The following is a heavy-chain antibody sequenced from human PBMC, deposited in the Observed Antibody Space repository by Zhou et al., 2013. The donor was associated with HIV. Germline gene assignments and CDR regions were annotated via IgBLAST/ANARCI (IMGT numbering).Heavy chain of an antibody. Sequence: QVQLVQSGAEVKKPGSSVKVSCKSSGDTFNSYVFNWVRQAPGQGLEWMGDIIPMYGTPNYAQKFQGRVTITTDDSTNTVYMELSSLRSEDTAVYYCTRFHRFNAYDGVFDSWGQGTLVTVSS. CDR3: TRFHRFNAYDGVFDS. CDR1: GDTFNSYV. J-gene: IGHJ4*02. V-gene: IGHV1-69*05. D-gene: IGHD3-3*01. CDR2: IIPMYGTP.